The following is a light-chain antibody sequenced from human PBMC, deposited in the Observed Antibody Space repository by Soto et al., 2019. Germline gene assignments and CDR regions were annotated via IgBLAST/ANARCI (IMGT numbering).Light chain of an antibody. CDR2: AAS. CDR1: QGISSY. Sequence: DIQLTQSPFFLSASVGDRVTITCRASQGISSYLVWYQQKAGKAPKSLIYAASTLQTGVPSRFSGSGSGTEFTLTISSLQPEDSATYYCRQHNSLPITFCQRTRLEIK. J-gene: IGKJ5*01. V-gene: IGKV1-9*01. CDR3: RQHNSLPIT.